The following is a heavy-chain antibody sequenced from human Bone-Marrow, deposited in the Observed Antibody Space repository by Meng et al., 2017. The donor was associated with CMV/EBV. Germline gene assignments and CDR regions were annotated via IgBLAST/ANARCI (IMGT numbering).Heavy chain of an antibody. CDR1: GFTFSNYN. V-gene: IGHV3-21*04. Sequence: GESLKIPCAVSGFTFSNYNMNWVRQAPGKGLEWVSSISSSSSYIYYADSVKGRFTISRDNAKNSLFLQMNSLRAEDTAVYYCARGAPDYAFGFDYWGQGTLVTVSS. D-gene: IGHD2-2*01. J-gene: IGHJ4*01. CDR3: ARGAPDYAFGFDY. CDR2: ISSSSSYI.